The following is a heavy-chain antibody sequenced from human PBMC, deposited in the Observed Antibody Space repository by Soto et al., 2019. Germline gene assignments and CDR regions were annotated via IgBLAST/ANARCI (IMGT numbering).Heavy chain of an antibody. V-gene: IGHV4-59*01. CDR2: IYYSGST. J-gene: IGHJ6*02. CDR3: ARDPGLVVDDTEYYYYGMDV. CDR1: GGSISSYY. D-gene: IGHD2-15*01. Sequence: TLSLTCTVSGGSISSYYWSWIRQPPGKGLEWIGYIYYSGSTNYNPSLKSRVTISVDTSKNQFSLKLSSVTAADTAVYYCARDPGLVVDDTEYYYYGMDVWGQGKTVTVSS.